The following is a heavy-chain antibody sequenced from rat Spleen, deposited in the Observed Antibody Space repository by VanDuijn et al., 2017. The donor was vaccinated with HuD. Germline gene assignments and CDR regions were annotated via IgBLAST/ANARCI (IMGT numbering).Heavy chain of an antibody. D-gene: IGHD4-3*01. CDR2: ISPSGVT. V-gene: IGHV5-25*01. Sequence: EVQLVESGGGLVQPGRSLKLSCEASGFTFRNFDMAWVRQAPTKGLEWVASISPSGVTYYRDSVKGRFTVSRENAKSTLSFLIDSLRSEDTATYYCVRQDTSGYSNWFTYWGQGTLVTVSS. CDR1: GFTFRNFD. CDR3: VRQDTSGYSNWFTY. J-gene: IGHJ3*01.